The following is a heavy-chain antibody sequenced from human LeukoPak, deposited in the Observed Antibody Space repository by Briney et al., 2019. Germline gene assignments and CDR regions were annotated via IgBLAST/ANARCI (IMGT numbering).Heavy chain of an antibody. CDR3: ARRAYCGGDCYVDY. V-gene: IGHV5-51*01. CDR1: GYSFSNYW. CDR2: IYPGDSDT. J-gene: IGHJ4*02. D-gene: IGHD2-21*02. Sequence: GESLKISCKGSGYSFSNYWIGWGRQMPGKGLEWMGIIYPGDSDTRYSPSFEGQVTISADKSISTAYLQWSSLKASDTAMYYCARRAYCGGDCYVDYWGQGTLVTVSS.